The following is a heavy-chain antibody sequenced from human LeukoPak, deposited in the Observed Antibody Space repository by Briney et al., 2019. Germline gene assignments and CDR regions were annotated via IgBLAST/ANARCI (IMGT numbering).Heavy chain of an antibody. V-gene: IGHV3-23*01. CDR2: ISGSGGST. CDR3: AKLVGYSYGYFDY. CDR1: GFTFSSYA. Sequence: GGSLRLSCAASGFTFSSYAMSWVRQAPGKGLEWVSAISGSGGSTYYADSVKGRFTISRGNSKNTLYLQMNSLRAEDAAVYYCAKLVGYSYGYFDYWGQGTLVTVSS. D-gene: IGHD5-18*01. J-gene: IGHJ4*02.